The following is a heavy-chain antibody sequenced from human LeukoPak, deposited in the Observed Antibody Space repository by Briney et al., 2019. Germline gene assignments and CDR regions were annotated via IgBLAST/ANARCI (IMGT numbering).Heavy chain of an antibody. CDR1: GFTFSSYW. CDR2: IKQDGSEK. D-gene: IGHD3-22*01. Sequence: GESLRLSCAASGFTFSSYWMSWVRQAPGKGLEWVANIKQDGSEKYYVDSVKGRFTISRDSAKNSLYLQMNSLGAEDTAVYYCARAPLSISSGYSYWGQGTLVTVSS. CDR3: ARAPLSISSGYSY. V-gene: IGHV3-7*01. J-gene: IGHJ4*02.